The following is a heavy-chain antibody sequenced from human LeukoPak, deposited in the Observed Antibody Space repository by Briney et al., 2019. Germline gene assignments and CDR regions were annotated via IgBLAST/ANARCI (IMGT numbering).Heavy chain of an antibody. V-gene: IGHV3-23*01. D-gene: IGHD3-10*01. CDR2: ISGSGGST. CDR1: GFTFSSYA. CDR3: AKAGMDYYGSGRPYYFDY. Sequence: GGSLRLSCAASGFTFSSYAMSWVRQAPGKGLEWVSAISGSGGSTYYADSVKGRFTISRDNSKNTLYLQMNSLRAEDTAVYYCAKAGMDYYGSGRPYYFDYWGQGTLVTVSS. J-gene: IGHJ4*02.